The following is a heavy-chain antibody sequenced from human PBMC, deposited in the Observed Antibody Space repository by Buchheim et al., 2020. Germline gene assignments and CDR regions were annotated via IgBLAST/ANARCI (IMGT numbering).Heavy chain of an antibody. CDR1: GFTSINHA. Sequence: EVQLLESGGDLVQPGGSLRLSCAGSGFTSINHALNWVRQAPGKGLEWVSSITGGGVTTYYADSVKGRFTISRDNSRRPLYLQMNSLRAEDTATYFCTRSMAVAGYSFYYYGMDVWGPGTT. CDR3: TRSMAVAGYSFYYYGMDV. J-gene: IGHJ6*02. CDR2: ITGGGVTT. D-gene: IGHD6-19*01. V-gene: IGHV3-23*01.